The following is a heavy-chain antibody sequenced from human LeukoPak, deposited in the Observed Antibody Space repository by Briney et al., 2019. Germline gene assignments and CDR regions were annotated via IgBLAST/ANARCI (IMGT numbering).Heavy chain of an antibody. CDR1: GGSISSSSYY. D-gene: IGHD6-19*01. V-gene: IGHV4-39*01. J-gene: IGHJ4*02. CDR2: IYYSGST. CDR3: ARQTRRLVGFFDY. Sequence: PSETLSLTCTVSGGSISSSSYYWGWIRQPPGKGLEWIGSIYYSGSTYYNPSLKSRVTISVDMSKNQFSLKLSSVTAADTAVYYCARQTRRLVGFFDYWGQGTLVTVSS.